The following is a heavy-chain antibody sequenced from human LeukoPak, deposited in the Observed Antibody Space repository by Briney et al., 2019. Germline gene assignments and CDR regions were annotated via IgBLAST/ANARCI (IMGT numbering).Heavy chain of an antibody. J-gene: IGHJ4*02. D-gene: IGHD4-23*01. V-gene: IGHV1-69*04. Sequence: ASVKVSCKASGGTFSSYAISWVRQAPGQGHEWMGRIIPILGIANYAQKFQGRVTITADKSTSTAYMELSSLRSEDTAVYYCARDKDGGNIFDYWGQGTLVTVSS. CDR3: ARDKDGGNIFDY. CDR1: GGTFSSYA. CDR2: IIPILGIA.